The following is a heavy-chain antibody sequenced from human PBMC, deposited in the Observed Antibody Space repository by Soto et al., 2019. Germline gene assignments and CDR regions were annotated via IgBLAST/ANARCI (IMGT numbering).Heavy chain of an antibody. D-gene: IGHD3-10*01. CDR1: GGSFSSFY. CDR2: IHHSGTT. J-gene: IGHJ4*02. V-gene: IGHV4-34*01. Sequence: SETLSLTCTGYGGSFSSFYWSWIRQSPGKGLEWIGEIHHSGTTNYNPSLKSRVTISVDTSKNQFSLELSSVTAADTALYYCVSYGSGPFYSAYSFDFWSQGSLVTVSS. CDR3: VSYGSGPFYSAYSFDF.